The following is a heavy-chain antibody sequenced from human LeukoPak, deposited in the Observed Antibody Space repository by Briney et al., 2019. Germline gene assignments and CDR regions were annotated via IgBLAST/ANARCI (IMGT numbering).Heavy chain of an antibody. CDR3: AKRILPGYSFCFDY. Sequence: GGSLRLSCAASGFTFSSYARSWVRQAPGKGLEWVSAISGSGGSTYYADSVKGRFTISRDNSKNTLYLQMNSLRAEDTAVYYCAKRILPGYSFCFDYWGQGTLVTVSS. CDR1: GFTFSSYA. CDR2: ISGSGGST. V-gene: IGHV3-23*01. J-gene: IGHJ4*02. D-gene: IGHD5-18*01.